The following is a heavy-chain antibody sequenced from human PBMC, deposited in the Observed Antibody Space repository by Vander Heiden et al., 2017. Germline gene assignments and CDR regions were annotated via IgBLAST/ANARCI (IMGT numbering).Heavy chain of an antibody. Sequence: EVQLLESGGGLVQPGGSLRLSCAASGFPFSSYAMSWVRQAPGKGLEWVSAISGSGGSTYYADSVKGRFTISRDNSKNTLYLQMNSLRAEDTAVYYCAKACLSIAVAVDYFDYWGQGTLVTVSS. D-gene: IGHD6-19*01. CDR1: GFPFSSYA. V-gene: IGHV3-23*01. J-gene: IGHJ4*02. CDR3: AKACLSIAVAVDYFDY. CDR2: ISGSGGST.